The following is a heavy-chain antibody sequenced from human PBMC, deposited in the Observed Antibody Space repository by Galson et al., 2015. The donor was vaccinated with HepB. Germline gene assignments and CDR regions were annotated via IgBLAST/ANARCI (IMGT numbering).Heavy chain of an antibody. CDR1: GYTLTDLS. CDR2: FDPEDAET. Sequence: SCQVSGYTLTDLSLHWVRQGPGKGLEWMGTFDPEDAETISAQKFQGRVTMTEDTSTDTAYMELNSLSSEDSAVYYCAADQISGSGSDVWYYGLDVWGQGTTVTVSS. D-gene: IGHD3-10*01. J-gene: IGHJ6*02. CDR3: AADQISGSGSDVWYYGLDV. V-gene: IGHV1-24*01.